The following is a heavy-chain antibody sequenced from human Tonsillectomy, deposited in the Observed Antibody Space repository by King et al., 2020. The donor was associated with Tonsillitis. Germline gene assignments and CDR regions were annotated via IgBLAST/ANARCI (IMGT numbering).Heavy chain of an antibody. CDR3: AKGNSNTGYDY. V-gene: IGHV3-23*04. D-gene: IGHD5-12*01. CDR2: IIGNGGKT. J-gene: IGHJ4*02. CDR1: GFTFISYV. Sequence: QLVQSGGGLVQHGGSLTLSCAASGFTFISYVMSWVRQAPGKGLEWVSAIIGNGGKTYYADSVKGRFTISRDNSKNTLYLQMNSLRAEDTAVYYCAKGNSNTGYDYWGQGTLVTVSS.